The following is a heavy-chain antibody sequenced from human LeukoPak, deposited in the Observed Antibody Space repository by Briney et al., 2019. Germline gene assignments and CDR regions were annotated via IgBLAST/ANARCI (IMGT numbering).Heavy chain of an antibody. CDR2: IYNSGST. CDR3: ARGYDLWSGYLDY. V-gene: IGHV4-61*02. D-gene: IGHD3-3*01. J-gene: IGHJ4*02. Sequence: SQTLSLTCTVSGGSISSGSYYWSWIQQPAGKGLEWIGRIYNSGSTNYNPSLKSRVTISVDTSKNQFSLKLSSVTAADTAVYYCARGYDLWSGYLDYWGQGTLVTVSS. CDR1: GGSISSGSYY.